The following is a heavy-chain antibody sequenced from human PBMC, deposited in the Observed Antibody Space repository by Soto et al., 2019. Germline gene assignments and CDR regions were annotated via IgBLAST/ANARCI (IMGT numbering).Heavy chain of an antibody. CDR3: AKDLTSMVRVVLPSP. D-gene: IGHD3-10*01. J-gene: IGHJ5*02. V-gene: IGHV3-23*01. CDR2: ISGSGVIK. Sequence: EVQLLQSGGGWVQPGGSLRLSCAASGFTFSNYAMAWVRQATGKGLEWVSSISGSGVIKYYADSVQGRFTISRDNSNNTLSVQMNSLRVEDTAIYYCAKDLTSMVRVVLPSPWGQGILVTVSS. CDR1: GFTFSNYA.